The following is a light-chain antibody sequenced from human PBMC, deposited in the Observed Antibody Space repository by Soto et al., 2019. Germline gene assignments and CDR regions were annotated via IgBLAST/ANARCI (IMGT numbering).Light chain of an antibody. CDR1: SGHSGYI. Sequence: QSVLTQSSSASASLGSSVKLTCTLSSGHSGYIIAWHQQQPGKAPRYLMKVEGSGNYNKGSAVPDRFSGSSSGADRYLTISNLQFEDEADYYCETWDSNTVIFGGGTKLTVL. V-gene: IGLV4-60*02. J-gene: IGLJ2*01. CDR2: VEGSGNY. CDR3: ETWDSNTVI.